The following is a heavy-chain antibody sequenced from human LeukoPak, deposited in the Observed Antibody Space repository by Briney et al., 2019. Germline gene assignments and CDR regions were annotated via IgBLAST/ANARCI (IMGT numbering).Heavy chain of an antibody. V-gene: IGHV1-2*02. J-gene: IGHJ4*02. Sequence: ASVKVSCKASVYTLNVFFMQWVRPAPGQGLEWMGWINPNSGDTNYAQRLQGRVTMTLDTSNSAAYMELTSLTPDDTAMYYCSSGRGSGSLRWGQGTLVTVSS. D-gene: IGHD1-26*01. CDR2: INPNSGDT. CDR3: SSGRGSGSLR. CDR1: VYTLNVFF.